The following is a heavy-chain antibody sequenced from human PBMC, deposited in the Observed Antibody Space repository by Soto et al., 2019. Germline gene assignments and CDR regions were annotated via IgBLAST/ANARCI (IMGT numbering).Heavy chain of an antibody. J-gene: IGHJ4*02. D-gene: IGHD5-18*01. Sequence: EVQLLESGGGLVQPGGSLSLSWAASGFTFSSYAMSWVRQAPGKGLEWVSAISGSGGSTYYADSVKGRFTISRDNSKNTLYLQMNSLRAEDTAVYYCARVPPLIPTENTAMAHFDYWGQGTLVTVSS. V-gene: IGHV3-23*01. CDR2: ISGSGGST. CDR1: GFTFSSYA. CDR3: ARVPPLIPTENTAMAHFDY.